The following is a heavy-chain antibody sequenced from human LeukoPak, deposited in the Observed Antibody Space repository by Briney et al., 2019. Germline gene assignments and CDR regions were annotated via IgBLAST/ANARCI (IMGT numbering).Heavy chain of an antibody. V-gene: IGHV4-39*01. D-gene: IGHD6-13*01. CDR2: IYYSGST. CDR1: GGSISSSSYY. J-gene: IGHJ6*03. Sequence: PSEPLSLPCTVSGGSISSSSYYWGWIRQPPGKGLAWIGSIYYSGSTYYNPSLKSRVTISVDTSKNQFSLKLSSVTAADTAVYYCARRGSSWYYYYMDVWGKGTTVTVSS. CDR3: ARRGSSWYYYYMDV.